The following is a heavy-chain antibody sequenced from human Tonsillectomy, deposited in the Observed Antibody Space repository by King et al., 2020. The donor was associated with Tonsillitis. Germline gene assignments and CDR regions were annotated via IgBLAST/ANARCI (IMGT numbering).Heavy chain of an antibody. Sequence: VQLVESGAEVKKPGESLRISCQGSGYTFSRYWISWVRQIPGKGLEWMGRIDPRDSYTNYSSSFQGHVTITADKSITTAYLQWSSLKASDTAIYYCAKLTYGSNSVRCSFDYWGQGTLVTVSS. J-gene: IGHJ4*02. CDR2: IDPRDSYT. V-gene: IGHV5-10-1*01. D-gene: IGHD3-10*01. CDR3: AKLTYGSNSVRCSFDY. CDR1: GYTFSRYW.